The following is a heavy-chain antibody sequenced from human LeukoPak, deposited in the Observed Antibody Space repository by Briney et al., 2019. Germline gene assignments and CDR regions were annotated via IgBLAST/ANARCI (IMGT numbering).Heavy chain of an antibody. CDR3: ARVYCSGGSCHFDY. J-gene: IGHJ4*02. CDR2: IYYSGST. V-gene: IGHV4-31*03. D-gene: IGHD2-15*01. CDR1: GGSISSGGYY. Sequence: SETLSLTCTVSGGSISSGGYYWSWLRQHPGTGLEWLGYIYYSGSTYYNPSLKSRVTISVDTSKNQFSLKLSSVTGADTAVYYCARVYCSGGSCHFDYWGQGTLVTVSS.